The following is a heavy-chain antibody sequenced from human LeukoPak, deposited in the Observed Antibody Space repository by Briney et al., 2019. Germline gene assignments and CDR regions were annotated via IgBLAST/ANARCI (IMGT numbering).Heavy chain of an antibody. CDR3: ARDLLGWELHYFDY. CDR1: GFTFDDYA. J-gene: IGHJ4*02. V-gene: IGHV3-9*01. CDR2: ISWNSGGI. D-gene: IGHD1-26*01. Sequence: GRSLRLSCAASGFTFDDYAMHWVRQAPGKGLEWVSGISWNSGGIVYADSVKGRFTISRDNAKNSLYLQMNSLRAEDTAVYYCARDLLGWELHYFDYWGQGTLVTVSS.